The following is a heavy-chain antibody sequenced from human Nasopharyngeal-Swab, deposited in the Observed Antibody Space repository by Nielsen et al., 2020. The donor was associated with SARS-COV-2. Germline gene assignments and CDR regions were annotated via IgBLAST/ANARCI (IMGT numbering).Heavy chain of an antibody. Sequence: SETLSLTCTVSGGSITRSSYYWGWIRQPPGKGLEWIGSIYYSGSTYYNPSLKSRVTISVDTSKNQFSLKLSSVTAADTAVYYCARDGYSSIYWFDPWGQGTLVTVSS. CDR3: ARDGYSSIYWFDP. V-gene: IGHV4-39*07. CDR2: IYYSGST. J-gene: IGHJ5*02. CDR1: GGSITRSSYY. D-gene: IGHD6-13*01.